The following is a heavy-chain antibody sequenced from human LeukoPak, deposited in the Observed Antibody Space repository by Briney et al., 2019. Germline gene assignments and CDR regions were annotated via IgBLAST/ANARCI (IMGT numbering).Heavy chain of an antibody. CDR3: ARDNGLFYFDY. V-gene: IGHV4-4*07. Sequence: SETLSLTCTVSDDSFSSYYWTWIRQPAGKGLEWIGRINARGTTQYNPSLKSRITMSVDTPRNQFSLKLSSVTAADTALHYCARDNGLFYFDYWGQGTLATVSS. J-gene: IGHJ4*02. D-gene: IGHD2-15*01. CDR2: INARGTT. CDR1: DDSFSSYY.